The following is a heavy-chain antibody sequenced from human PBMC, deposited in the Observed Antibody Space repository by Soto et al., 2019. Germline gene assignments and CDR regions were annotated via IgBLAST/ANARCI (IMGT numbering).Heavy chain of an antibody. J-gene: IGHJ4*02. D-gene: IGHD3-9*01. V-gene: IGHV5-51*01. CDR2: IYPGDSDT. Sequence: GESLKISCKGSGYSFTSYWIGWVRQMPGKGLEWMGIIYPGDSDTRYSPSFQGQVTISADKSISTAYLQWSSLKASDTAMYYCARRHYDILTGYSLFDYWGQGTLVTVSS. CDR1: GYSFTSYW. CDR3: ARRHYDILTGYSLFDY.